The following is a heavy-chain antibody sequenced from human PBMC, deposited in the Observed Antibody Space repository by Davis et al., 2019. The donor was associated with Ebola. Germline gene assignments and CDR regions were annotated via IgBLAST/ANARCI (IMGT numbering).Heavy chain of an antibody. CDR1: GYTFTGYY. D-gene: IGHD1-26*01. V-gene: IGHV1-69*13. Sequence: SVKVSCKASGYTFTGYYMHWVRQAPGQGLEWMGGIIPIFGTANYAQKFQGRVTITADESTSTAYMELSSLRSEDTAVYYCARDQGCGSYQCHYYYYGMDVWGQGTTVTVSS. J-gene: IGHJ6*02. CDR2: IIPIFGTA. CDR3: ARDQGCGSYQCHYYYYGMDV.